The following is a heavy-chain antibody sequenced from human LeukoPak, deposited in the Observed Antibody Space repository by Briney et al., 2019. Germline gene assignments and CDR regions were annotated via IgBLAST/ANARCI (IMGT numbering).Heavy chain of an antibody. Sequence: GGSLRLSCAASGFTFSSYWMHWVRQAPGKGLVWVSRIKSDGSSTTYADSVKGRFTISRDNAKNTLYLQMNSLRADDTAVYYCARIGAATYAFDIWGQGTMVTVSS. CDR3: ARIGAATYAFDI. V-gene: IGHV3-74*01. J-gene: IGHJ3*02. D-gene: IGHD1-26*01. CDR2: IKSDGSST. CDR1: GFTFSSYW.